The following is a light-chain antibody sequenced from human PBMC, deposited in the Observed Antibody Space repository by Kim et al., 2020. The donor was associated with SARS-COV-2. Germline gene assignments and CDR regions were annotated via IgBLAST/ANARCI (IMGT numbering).Light chain of an antibody. J-gene: IGKJ1*01. CDR3: QQYESYSRT. CDR2: KVS. Sequence: DIQMTQSPSTLSASVGDRVTITCRASQNIDNYLAWYQQKPGKAPNLLIYKVSNLQSVVPSRFSGSGSGTEFTLTINSLQPDDFATYYCQQYESYSRTFGQGTKVDIK. CDR1: QNIDNY. V-gene: IGKV1-5*03.